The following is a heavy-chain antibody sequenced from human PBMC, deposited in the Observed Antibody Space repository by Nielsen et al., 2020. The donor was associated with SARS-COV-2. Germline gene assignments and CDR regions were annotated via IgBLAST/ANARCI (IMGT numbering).Heavy chain of an antibody. CDR3: AKDLRSSSSYFQH. CDR2: ISGSGGST. V-gene: IGHV3-23*01. CDR1: GFTFSSYA. Sequence: GESLKISCAASGFTFSSYAMSWVRQAPGKGLEWVSAISGSGGSTYYADSVKGRFTISRGNSKNTLYLQMNSLRAEDTAVYYCAKDLRSSSSYFQHWGQGTLVTVSS. D-gene: IGHD6-6*01. J-gene: IGHJ1*01.